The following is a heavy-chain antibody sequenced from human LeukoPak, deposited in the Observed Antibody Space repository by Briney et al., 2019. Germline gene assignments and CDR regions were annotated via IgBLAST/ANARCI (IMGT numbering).Heavy chain of an antibody. CDR1: GFTFSSYS. J-gene: IGHJ6*03. CDR3: AKDVSRMSYYYMDV. CDR2: ISWNSGSI. D-gene: IGHD2-15*01. Sequence: GGSLRLSCAASGFTFSSYSMNWVRQAPGKGLEWVSGISWNSGSIGYADSVKGRFTISRDNAKNSLYLQMNSLRAEDMALYYCAKDVSRMSYYYMDVWGKGTTVTVSS. V-gene: IGHV3-9*03.